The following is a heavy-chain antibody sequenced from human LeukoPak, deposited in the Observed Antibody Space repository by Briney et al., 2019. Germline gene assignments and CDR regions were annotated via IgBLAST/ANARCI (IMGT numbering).Heavy chain of an antibody. V-gene: IGHV1-18*01. CDR1: GYTFTSYG. CDR3: ARKDYFGSGVYFFDY. D-gene: IGHD3-10*01. J-gene: IGHJ4*02. CDR2: ISAYNGNT. Sequence: ASVKVSCKASGYTFTSYGISWVRQAPGQGLEWMGWISAYNGNTNYAQKLQGRVTMTTDTSTSTAYMELSSLRSEDTALYYCARKDYFGSGVYFFDYWGQGTLVTVSS.